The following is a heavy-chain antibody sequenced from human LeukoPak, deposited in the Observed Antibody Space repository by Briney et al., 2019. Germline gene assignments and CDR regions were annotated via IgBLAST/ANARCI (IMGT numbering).Heavy chain of an antibody. D-gene: IGHD3-22*01. CDR1: GFTFSSYG. CDR2: ISYDGSNK. CDR3: AKDYLGVVTYYFDY. Sequence: GGSLRLSCAASGFTFSSYGMHWVRQAPGKGLEWVAVISYDGSNKYYADSVKGRFTISRDNSKNTLYLQMNSLRAEDTAVYYCAKDYLGVVTYYFDYWGQGTLVTVSS. V-gene: IGHV3-30*18. J-gene: IGHJ4*02.